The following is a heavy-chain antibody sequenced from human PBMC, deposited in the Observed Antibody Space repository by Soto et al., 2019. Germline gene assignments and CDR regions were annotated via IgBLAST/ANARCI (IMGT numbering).Heavy chain of an antibody. CDR1: GGSFSTYF. D-gene: IGHD2-2*01. CDR2: INHSGES. CDR3: ARGGRYCSGTSCYAFDP. Sequence: KTSETLSLTCTVSGGSFSTYFWSWIRQPPGKGLEWIGEINHSGESNYDPSLKGRVTMSLDTSTNQMSLKMTSLTAADTAVYYCARGGRYCSGTSCYAFDPWGQGTLVTVSS. J-gene: IGHJ5*02. V-gene: IGHV4-34*01.